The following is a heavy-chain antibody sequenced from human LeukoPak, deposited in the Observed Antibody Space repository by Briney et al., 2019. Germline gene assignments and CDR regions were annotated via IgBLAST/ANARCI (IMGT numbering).Heavy chain of an antibody. D-gene: IGHD3-22*01. Sequence: SQTLSLTCTVSGGSISSGSYYWSWIRQPAGKGLEWIGRIYTSGSTNYNPSLKSRVTMSVDTSKNQFSLRLSSVTAADTAVYYCARDRGWVYYDSSGPNDAFDIWGQGTMVTVSS. CDR1: GGSISSGSYY. J-gene: IGHJ3*02. CDR2: IYTSGST. CDR3: ARDRGWVYYDSSGPNDAFDI. V-gene: IGHV4-61*02.